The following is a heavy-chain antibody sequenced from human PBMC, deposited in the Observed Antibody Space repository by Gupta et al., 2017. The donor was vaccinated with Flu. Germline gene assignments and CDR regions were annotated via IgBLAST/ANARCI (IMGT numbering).Heavy chain of an antibody. CDR1: GASLSTYY. D-gene: IGHD7-27*01. CDR3: ARNWGGHWFFDS. J-gene: IGHJ2*01. V-gene: IGHV4-59*01. CDR2: IYYSGSV. Sequence: QVPLQESGPGLVQPAETLSLNCTVSGASLSTYYWSWIRQPPGKGLEWIGYIYYSGSVNYNPSLKSRVTISADKSKNNFSLKLNSVTTADTAIYYCARNWGGHWFFDSWGRGTLVTVSS.